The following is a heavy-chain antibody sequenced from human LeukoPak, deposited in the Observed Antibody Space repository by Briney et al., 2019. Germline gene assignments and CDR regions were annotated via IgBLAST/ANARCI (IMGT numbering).Heavy chain of an antibody. V-gene: IGHV3-30*04. CDR2: ISYDGSNK. J-gene: IGHJ5*02. CDR3: AKDFFSFGSSWYGWFDP. Sequence: GGSLRLSCAASGFTFSSYAMHWVRQAPGKGLEWVAVISYDGSNKYYADSVKGRFTISRDNSKNTLYPQMNSLRAEDTAVYYCAKDFFSFGSSWYGWFDPWGQGTLVAVSS. D-gene: IGHD6-13*01. CDR1: GFTFSSYA.